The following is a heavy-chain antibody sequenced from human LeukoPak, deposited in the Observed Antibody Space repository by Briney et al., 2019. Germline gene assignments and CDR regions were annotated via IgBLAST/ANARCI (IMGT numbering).Heavy chain of an antibody. CDR2: ISAYNGNT. D-gene: IGHD5-24*01. V-gene: IGHV1-18*01. Sequence: GASVKVSCKTSGYTFISYVTQWVRQAPGQGLEWMGWISAYNGNTNYAQKLQGRVTMTTDTSTSTAYMELRSLRSDDTAVYYCARAQRWLQSPLDYWGQGTLVTVSS. CDR1: GYTFISYV. J-gene: IGHJ4*02. CDR3: ARAQRWLQSPLDY.